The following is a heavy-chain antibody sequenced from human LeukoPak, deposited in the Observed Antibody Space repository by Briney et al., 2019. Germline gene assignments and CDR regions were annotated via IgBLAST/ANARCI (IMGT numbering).Heavy chain of an antibody. CDR3: ARDRRGFDY. Sequence: GGSLRLSCAASGFTFSSYAMSWVRQAPGKGLEWVAVISYDGSNKYYADSVKGRFTISRDNSKNTLYLQMNSLRAEDTAVYYCARDRRGFDYWGQGTLVTVSS. J-gene: IGHJ4*02. CDR1: GFTFSSYA. CDR2: ISYDGSNK. V-gene: IGHV3-30-3*01.